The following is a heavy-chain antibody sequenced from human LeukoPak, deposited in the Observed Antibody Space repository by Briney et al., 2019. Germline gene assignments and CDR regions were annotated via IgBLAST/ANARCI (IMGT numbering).Heavy chain of an antibody. CDR3: ARRIPAAGTFDY. Sequence: NPGESLKISCKGSGYSFTSYWIGWVRQMPGKGLESMAIIYPTDSDTRYSPSFQGQVTISADKSISTAYLQWNSLKASDSAMYYCARRIPAAGTFDYWGQGALVTVSS. J-gene: IGHJ4*02. V-gene: IGHV5-51*01. D-gene: IGHD6-25*01. CDR1: GYSFTSYW. CDR2: IYPTDSDT.